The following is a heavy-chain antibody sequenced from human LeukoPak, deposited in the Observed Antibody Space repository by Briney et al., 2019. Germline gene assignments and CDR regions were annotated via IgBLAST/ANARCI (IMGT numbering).Heavy chain of an antibody. D-gene: IGHD6-13*01. Sequence: GGSLRLSCAASGFTFSSYWMSWVRQAPGKGLEWVANIKQDGSEKYYVDSVKGRFTISRDNAKNSLYLQMNSLRAEDTAVYYCARDVQGIAAAGTYYYYYGMDVWGQGTTVIVSS. CDR2: IKQDGSEK. V-gene: IGHV3-7*03. CDR3: ARDVQGIAAAGTYYYYYGMDV. CDR1: GFTFSSYW. J-gene: IGHJ6*02.